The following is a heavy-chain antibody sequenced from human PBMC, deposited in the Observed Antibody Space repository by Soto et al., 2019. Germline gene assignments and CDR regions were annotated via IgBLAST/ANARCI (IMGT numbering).Heavy chain of an antibody. V-gene: IGHV3-20*04. CDR2: IATNDGST. Sequence: EVQLVESGGGVGRPGGSLRLSCAASGFTFENYGLSWVRKAPGKGLEWVSGIATNDGSTGYAGSVRGRFTISRDNANNFLYLQMNRLRVEATAFFYCARGDAGDYWGQGTLVTVSS. CDR1: GFTFENYG. D-gene: IGHD1-26*01. J-gene: IGHJ4*02. CDR3: ARGDAGDY.